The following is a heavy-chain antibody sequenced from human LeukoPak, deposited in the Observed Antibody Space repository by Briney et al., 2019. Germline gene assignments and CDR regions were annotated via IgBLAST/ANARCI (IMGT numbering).Heavy chain of an antibody. CDR2: ISGSGTNT. CDR1: GLRLSTYA. CDR3: AKARYDTILGVAIPAFDI. J-gene: IGHJ3*02. Sequence: GGSLRLSCAASGLRLSTYAMNWVRQAPGKGLEWASGISGSGTNTYYADSVRGQSTISRDNSKNTVYLHMKSLRVEDTAVYYCAKARYDTILGVAIPAFDIWGQGTMVTVS. V-gene: IGHV3-23*01. D-gene: IGHD3-3*01.